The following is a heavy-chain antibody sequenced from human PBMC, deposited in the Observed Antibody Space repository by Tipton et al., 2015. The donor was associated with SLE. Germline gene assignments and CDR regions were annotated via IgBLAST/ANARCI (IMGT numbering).Heavy chain of an antibody. J-gene: IGHJ4*02. CDR2: ISYGNT. CDR1: GASISGYY. Sequence: TLSLTCTVSGASISGYYWSWIRQPPGKGLEWLGYISYGNTKYNPSLRSRLTMSVDTSKNQFSLRLSSVTAADTAVYFCARSTTTMNLPRFDFWGLGTLVTVSS. D-gene: IGHD4-17*01. CDR3: ARSTTTMNLPRFDF. V-gene: IGHV4-59*01.